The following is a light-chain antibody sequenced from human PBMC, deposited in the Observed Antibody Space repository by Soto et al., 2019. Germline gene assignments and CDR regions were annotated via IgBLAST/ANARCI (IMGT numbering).Light chain of an antibody. CDR2: DAS. Sequence: DIQLTQSPSTLSASVGDRVTLTCRAAQSLNSRLAWYQHRPGKAPRLLIYDASTLESGVPSRFSGSGSGTEFTLAISSLQPDDFATYYCQQYNSYLWTFGQGTKVDI. V-gene: IGKV1-5*01. CDR3: QQYNSYLWT. CDR1: QSLNSR. J-gene: IGKJ1*01.